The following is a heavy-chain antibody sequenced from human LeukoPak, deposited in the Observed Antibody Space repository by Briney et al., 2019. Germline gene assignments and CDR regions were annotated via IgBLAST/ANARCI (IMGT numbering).Heavy chain of an antibody. Sequence: GGPLRLSCAASEFTVSSNYMSWVRQAPGKGLEWVSIIYSGVNTHYADSVKRRFTISRDKSKNTLFLQMNSLRAEDTAVYYCAKDSGVVTDTPGDYWGQGTLVTVSS. CDR2: IYSGVNT. CDR3: AKDSGVVTDTPGDY. V-gene: IGHV3-66*01. CDR1: EFTVSSNY. J-gene: IGHJ4*02. D-gene: IGHD4-23*01.